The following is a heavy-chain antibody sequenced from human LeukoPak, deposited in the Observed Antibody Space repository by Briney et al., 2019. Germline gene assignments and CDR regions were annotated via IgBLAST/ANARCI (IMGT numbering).Heavy chain of an antibody. V-gene: IGHV4-59*01. CDR1: GGSISSYY. CDR3: ARHYYGSGSFDY. J-gene: IGHJ4*02. D-gene: IGHD3-10*01. Sequence: SETLSLTCTVSGGSISSYYWSWIRQPPGKGLEWIGRIYISGSTNYNPSLKSRVTISVDTSKNQFSLKLSSVTAADTAVYYCARHYYGSGSFDYWGQGTLVTVSS. CDR2: IYISGST.